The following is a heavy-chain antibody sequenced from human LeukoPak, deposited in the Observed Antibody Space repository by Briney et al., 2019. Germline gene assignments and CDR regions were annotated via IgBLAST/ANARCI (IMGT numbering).Heavy chain of an antibody. Sequence: GSLRLSCAASGFTFSSYAMSWVRQAPGKGLEWVSAISGSGGSTYYADSVKGRFTISRDNSKNTLYLQMNSLRSEDTAVYYCARVGYYDSSGYDYWGQGTLVTVSS. J-gene: IGHJ4*02. CDR3: ARVGYYDSSGYDY. D-gene: IGHD3-22*01. CDR2: ISGSGGST. V-gene: IGHV3-23*01. CDR1: GFTFSSYA.